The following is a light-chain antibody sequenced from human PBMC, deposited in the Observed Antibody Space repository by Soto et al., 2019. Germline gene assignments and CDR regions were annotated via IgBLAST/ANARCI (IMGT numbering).Light chain of an antibody. V-gene: IGKV1-17*01. CDR2: AAS. J-gene: IGKJ1*01. CDR3: LQHNSFTWT. Sequence: DIQMTQSPSSLSASVGDRVTITCRASQGIRDDVAWYQQKPGKAPKRLIYAASSLQSGVPPRFSGSGSGTEFTLTISSLQPEDFATYYRLQHNSFTWTFGQGTKVDIK. CDR1: QGIRDD.